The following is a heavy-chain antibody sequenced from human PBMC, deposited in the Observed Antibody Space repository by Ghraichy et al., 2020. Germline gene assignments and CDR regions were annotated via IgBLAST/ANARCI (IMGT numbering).Heavy chain of an antibody. J-gene: IGHJ6*02. V-gene: IGHV4-39*01. CDR2: IYYSGST. Sequence: SETLSLTCTVSGGSISSSSYYWGWIRQPPGKGLEWIGSIYYSGSTYYNPSLKSRVTISVDTSKNQFSLKLSSVTAADTAVYYCASLSIAVAGTESYYYGMDVWGQGTTVTVSS. CDR1: GGSISSSSYY. CDR3: ASLSIAVAGTESYYYGMDV. D-gene: IGHD6-19*01.